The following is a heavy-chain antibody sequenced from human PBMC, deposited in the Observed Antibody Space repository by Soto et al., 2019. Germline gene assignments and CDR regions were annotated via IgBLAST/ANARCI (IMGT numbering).Heavy chain of an antibody. Sequence: EVQLVESGGVVVQPGGSLRLSCAASGFTFDDYAMHWVRQAPGKGLEWVSLISWDGGSTYYADSVKGRFTISRDNSKSSLYLQMNSLRAEDTALYYCAKDHNYGSGSSNGMDVWGQGTTVTVSS. J-gene: IGHJ6*02. D-gene: IGHD3-10*01. CDR2: ISWDGGST. CDR1: GFTFDDYA. CDR3: AKDHNYGSGSSNGMDV. V-gene: IGHV3-43D*04.